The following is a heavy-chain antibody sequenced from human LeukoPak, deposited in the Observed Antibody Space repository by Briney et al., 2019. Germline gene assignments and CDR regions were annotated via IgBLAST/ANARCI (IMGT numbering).Heavy chain of an antibody. CDR1: GLTLSSYS. CDR2: ISCSSSYI. V-gene: IGHV3-21*04. Sequence: GGSLRLSCAASGLTLSSYSMNWVRQAPGKGLEWVSSISCSSSYIYYADSVKGRFTISRDNSKNTLYLQMNSLRAEDPAVYYCARDAKGYYFDYWGQGTLVTVSS. CDR3: ARDAKGYYFDY. J-gene: IGHJ4*02.